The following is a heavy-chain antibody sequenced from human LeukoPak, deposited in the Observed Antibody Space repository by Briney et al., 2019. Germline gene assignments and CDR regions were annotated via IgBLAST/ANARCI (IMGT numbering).Heavy chain of an antibody. Sequence: GGSLRLSCAGSGFTFSAYAMTWVRQAPGKGLEWVSYISSSGSTIYYADSVKGRFTISRDNAKNSLYLQMNSLRAEDTAVYYCARVSYRYSSSWSNYFDYWGQGTLVTVSS. CDR2: ISSSGSTI. CDR1: GFTFSAYA. J-gene: IGHJ4*02. D-gene: IGHD6-13*01. CDR3: ARVSYRYSSSWSNYFDY. V-gene: IGHV3-48*03.